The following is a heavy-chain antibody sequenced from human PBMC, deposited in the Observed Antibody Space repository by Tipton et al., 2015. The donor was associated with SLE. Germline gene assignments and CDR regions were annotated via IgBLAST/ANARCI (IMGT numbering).Heavy chain of an antibody. V-gene: IGHV1-2*02. J-gene: IGHJ4*02. CDR2: INPNSGDT. Sequence: QVQLVQSGAEVKKPGASVKVSCKASGYTFTGHYMHWVRQAPGQGLEWMGWINPNSGDTNYAQKFQGRVIMTRDTSITTAYMELNSLTSDDTAVYFCASGKGEKPNDYWGQGTLVSVSS. D-gene: IGHD1-14*01. CDR3: ASGKGEKPNDY. CDR1: GYTFTGHY.